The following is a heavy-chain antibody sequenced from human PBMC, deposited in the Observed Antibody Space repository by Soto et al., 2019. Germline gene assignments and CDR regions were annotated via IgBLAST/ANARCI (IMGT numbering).Heavy chain of an antibody. CDR2: ISSSSSTI. V-gene: IGHV3-48*01. CDR3: ARDLNLGSFDY. J-gene: IGHJ4*02. CDR1: GFTFIRYS. Sequence: PGGSLRLSCAASGFTFIRYSMNWVRQAPGKGLEWVSYISSSSSTIYYADSVKGRFTISRDNAKNSLYLQMNSLRAEDTAVYYCARDLNLGSFDYWGQGTLVTVSS.